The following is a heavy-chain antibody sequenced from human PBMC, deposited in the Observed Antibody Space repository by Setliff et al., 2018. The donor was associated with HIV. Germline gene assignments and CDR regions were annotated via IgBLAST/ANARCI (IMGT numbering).Heavy chain of an antibody. CDR1: GFTFSSYA. CDR2: ISYDGSNK. CDR3: AKDRHGDYFHYYGMDV. D-gene: IGHD4-17*01. Sequence: PGGSLRLSCAASGFTFSSYAMHWVRQAPGKGLEWVAVISYDGSNKYYADSVKGRFTISRDNSKNTLYLQMNSLRGDDTAMYYCAKDRHGDYFHYYGMDVWGQGTTVTVSS. J-gene: IGHJ6*02. V-gene: IGHV3-30-3*01.